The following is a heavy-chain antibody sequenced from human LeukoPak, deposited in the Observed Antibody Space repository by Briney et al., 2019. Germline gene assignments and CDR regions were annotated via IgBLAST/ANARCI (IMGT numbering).Heavy chain of an antibody. D-gene: IGHD6-6*01. CDR1: GFSFSTYA. CDR3: AKVSSRIRPDY. Sequence: PGGSLRLSCAVSGFSFSTYAMTWVRQPPGKGLEWVSSISSNSTYTYYADSVQGRFTVPRDNSKNMLFLQMNSLGVGDTAIYYFAKVSSRIRPDYWGQGTLVTVSS. J-gene: IGHJ4*02. CDR2: ISSNSTYT. V-gene: IGHV3-23*01.